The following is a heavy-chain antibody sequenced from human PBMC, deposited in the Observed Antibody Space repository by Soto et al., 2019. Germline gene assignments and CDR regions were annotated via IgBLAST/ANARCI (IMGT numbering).Heavy chain of an antibody. CDR1: GFIFSNYV. CDR2: ISYDGSNK. CDR3: ASGPTDSFGWFDP. J-gene: IGHJ5*02. Sequence: QVQLVESGGGVVQPGRSLRLSCAASGFIFSNYVMHWVRQAPGKGLEWVALISYDGSNKYYADSVKGRFTISRDNSKNTLYLQMNSLRAEDTAVYYCASGPTDSFGWFDPWGQGTLVTVSS. D-gene: IGHD3-22*01. V-gene: IGHV3-30-3*01.